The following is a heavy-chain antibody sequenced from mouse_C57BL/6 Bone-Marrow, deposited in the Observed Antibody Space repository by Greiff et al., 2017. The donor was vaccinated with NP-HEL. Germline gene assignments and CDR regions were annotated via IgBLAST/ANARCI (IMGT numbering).Heavy chain of an antibody. CDR3: ARPPTY. CDR2: ISSGGSYT. V-gene: IGHV5-6*01. CDR1: GFTFSSYG. Sequence: EVMLVESGGDLVKPGGSLKLSCAASGFTFSSYGMSWVRQTPDKRLEWVATISSGGSYTYYTASVKGRFTISRDNAKNTLYLQMSSLKSEDTAMYYCARPPTYWGQGTSVTVSS. J-gene: IGHJ4*01.